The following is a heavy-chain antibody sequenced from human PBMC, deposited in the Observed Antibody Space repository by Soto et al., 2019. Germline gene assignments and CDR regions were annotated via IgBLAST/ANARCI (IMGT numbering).Heavy chain of an antibody. CDR2: IGTAGAP. CDR1: GFTFNSYD. CDR3: ARGSTYSGLDV. J-gene: IGHJ6*02. V-gene: IGHV3-13*05. Sequence: LRLSCAASGFTFNSYDMHWVRQVTGKGLEWVSAIGTAGAPYYPGSVKGRFTISRENAKNSLYLQMNSLRDGDTAVYYCARGSTYSGLDVWGQGTAVTV.